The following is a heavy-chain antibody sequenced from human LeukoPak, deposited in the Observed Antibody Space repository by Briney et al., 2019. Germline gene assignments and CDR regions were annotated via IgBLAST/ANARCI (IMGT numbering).Heavy chain of an antibody. Sequence: GGSPRLSCAASGFTFSSYGMHWVRQAPGKGLEWVAVIWYDGSNKYYADSVRGRFTISRDNSKNTLYLQMNSLRAEDTAVYYCARPRLGYDSSGYYAYWGQGTLVTVSS. CDR1: GFTFSSYG. V-gene: IGHV3-33*01. CDR3: ARPRLGYDSSGYYAY. J-gene: IGHJ4*02. D-gene: IGHD3-22*01. CDR2: IWYDGSNK.